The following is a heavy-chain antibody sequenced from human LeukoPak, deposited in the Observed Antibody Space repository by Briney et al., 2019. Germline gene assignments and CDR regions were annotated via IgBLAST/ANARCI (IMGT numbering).Heavy chain of an antibody. CDR2: ISAYNGNT. V-gene: IGHV1-18*01. CDR1: GSTFTSYG. J-gene: IGHJ4*02. CDR3: ARVEMATIPLGY. Sequence: ASVNVSCKASGSTFTSYGISWVRQAPGQGLEWMGWISAYNGNTNYAQKLQGRVTMTTDTSTSTAYMELRSLRSDDTAVYYCARVEMATIPLGYWGQGTLVTVSS. D-gene: IGHD5-24*01.